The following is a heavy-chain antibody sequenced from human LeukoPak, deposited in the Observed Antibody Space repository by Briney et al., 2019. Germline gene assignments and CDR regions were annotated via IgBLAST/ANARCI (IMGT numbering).Heavy chain of an antibody. CDR2: INPSGGST. V-gene: IGHV1-46*01. J-gene: IGHJ4*02. CDR3: ARAARGYSYVMGDYFDY. D-gene: IGHD5-18*01. CDR1: GYTFTSYY. Sequence: ASVKVSCKASGYTFTSYYMHWVRQAPGQGLEWMGIINPSGGSTSYAQKFQGRVTITADKSTSTAYMELSSLRSEDTAVYYCARAARGYSYVMGDYFDYWGQGTLVTVSS.